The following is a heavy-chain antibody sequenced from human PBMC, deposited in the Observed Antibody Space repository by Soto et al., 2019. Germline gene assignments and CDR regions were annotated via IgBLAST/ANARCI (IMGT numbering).Heavy chain of an antibody. CDR3: ERDTPVLPQGNWFDH. J-gene: IGHJ5*02. CDR1: GGSVSSGSYY. V-gene: IGHV4-61*01. D-gene: IGHD3-10*01. CDR2: IYYSGST. Sequence: PSETLSLTCTVSGGSVSSGSYYWSWIRQPPGKGLEWIGYIYYSGSTNYNPSLKSRVTISVDTSKNQFSLKLSSVTAADTAVYYCERDTPVLPQGNWFDHWGQGTLVTVS.